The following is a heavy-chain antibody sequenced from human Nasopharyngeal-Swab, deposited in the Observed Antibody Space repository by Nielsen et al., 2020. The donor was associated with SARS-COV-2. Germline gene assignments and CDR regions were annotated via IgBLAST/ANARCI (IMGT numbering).Heavy chain of an antibody. J-gene: IGHJ6*02. D-gene: IGHD1-1*01. CDR3: ASATGTTGWYYYYGMDV. Sequence: ASVKVSCKASGYTFTSYHINWLRQATGQGLEWMGCMNPNSGNTGYAQKFQGRVTMTRNTSISTAYMELSSLRYEDTAVYYCASATGTTGWYYYYGMDVWGQGTTVTVSS. V-gene: IGHV1-8*01. CDR2: MNPNSGNT. CDR1: GYTFTSYH.